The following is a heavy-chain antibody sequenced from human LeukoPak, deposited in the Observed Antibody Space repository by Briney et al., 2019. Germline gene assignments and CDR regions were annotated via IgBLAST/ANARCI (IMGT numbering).Heavy chain of an antibody. CDR3: ARAVLFTYYGSGSYPNGPGSYFDY. Sequence: ASVKVSCKASGGTFSSYAISWVRQAPGQGLEWMGGIIPIFGTANYAQKFQGRVTITVDESTSTAYMELSSLRSEDTAVYYCARAVLFTYYGSGSYPNGPGSYFDYWGQGTLVTVSS. V-gene: IGHV1-69*01. J-gene: IGHJ4*02. CDR1: GGTFSSYA. CDR2: IIPIFGTA. D-gene: IGHD3-10*01.